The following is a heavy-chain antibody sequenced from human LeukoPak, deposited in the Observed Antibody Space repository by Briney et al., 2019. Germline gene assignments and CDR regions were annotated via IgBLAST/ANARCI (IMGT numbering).Heavy chain of an antibody. Sequence: AGGSLRLSCAASGFTVSSNYMGWVRQAPGKGLEWVSVIYSGGSTYYADSVKGRFTISRDNSKNTLYLQMNSLRAEDTAVYYCARFQLLSDRYFDYWGQGTLVTVSS. V-gene: IGHV3-66*01. CDR1: GFTVSSNY. J-gene: IGHJ4*02. CDR3: ARFQLLSDRYFDY. D-gene: IGHD2-2*01. CDR2: IYSGGST.